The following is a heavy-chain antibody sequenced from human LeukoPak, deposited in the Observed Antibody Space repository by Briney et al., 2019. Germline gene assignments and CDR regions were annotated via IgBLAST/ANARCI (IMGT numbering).Heavy chain of an antibody. CDR1: GGSISNYY. D-gene: IGHD3-10*01. CDR3: ARVSYYGSGSYYGWFDP. V-gene: IGHV4-59*12. Sequence: SETLSLTCTVSGGSISNYYWSWIRQPPGKGLEWIAYINYSGSTNYNPSLKSRVTISVDTSKNHFSLTLSSVTAADTAVYYCARVSYYGSGSYYGWFDPWGQGTLVTVSS. CDR2: INYSGST. J-gene: IGHJ5*02.